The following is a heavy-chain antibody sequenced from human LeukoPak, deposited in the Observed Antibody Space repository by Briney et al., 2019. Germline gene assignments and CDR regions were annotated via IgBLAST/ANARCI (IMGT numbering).Heavy chain of an antibody. CDR3: ARDRPLVTVTRRGGRVFQH. D-gene: IGHD4-17*01. Sequence: QSGGSLRLSCAASGFTFSSYAMSWVRQAPGKGLEWVSAISGSGGSTYYADSVKGRFTISRDNSKNTLYLQMNSLRAEDTAVYYCARDRPLVTVTRRGGRVFQHWGQGTLVTVSS. CDR1: GFTFSSYA. V-gene: IGHV3-23*01. J-gene: IGHJ1*01. CDR2: ISGSGGST.